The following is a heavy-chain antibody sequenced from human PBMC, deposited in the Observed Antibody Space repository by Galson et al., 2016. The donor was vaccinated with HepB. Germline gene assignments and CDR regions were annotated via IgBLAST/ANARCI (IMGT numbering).Heavy chain of an antibody. V-gene: IGHV3-23*01. CDR2: ISHNGGAT. Sequence: SLRLSCAASGFTFSNYAMSWVRQAPGKGPEWVSAISHNGGATYYADSVKGRFTISRDSSENTLYLQMNSLRAEDTALYYCAKVKTGTTGAMDVWGQGTTVTVSS. CDR1: GFTFSNYA. CDR3: AKVKTGTTGAMDV. J-gene: IGHJ6*02. D-gene: IGHD1-7*01.